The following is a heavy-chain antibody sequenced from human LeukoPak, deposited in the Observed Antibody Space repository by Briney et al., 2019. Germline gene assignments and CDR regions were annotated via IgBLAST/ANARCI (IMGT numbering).Heavy chain of an antibody. J-gene: IGHJ4*02. Sequence: SETLSLTCTVSGGSVSSGSYYWSWIRHPPGKELEWIGYMYSSGITSYNPSLKSRVTISVDTSKNQFSLKLSSVTAADTAVYYCARHYSPQHIQLWQWAYFDYWGQGTPVTVSS. CDR1: GGSVSSGSYY. CDR3: ARHYSPQHIQLWQWAYFDY. V-gene: IGHV4-61*01. CDR2: MYSSGIT. D-gene: IGHD5-18*01.